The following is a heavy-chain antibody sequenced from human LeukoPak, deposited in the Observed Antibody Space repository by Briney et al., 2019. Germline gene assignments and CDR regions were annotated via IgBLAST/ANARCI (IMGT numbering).Heavy chain of an antibody. D-gene: IGHD6-13*01. CDR1: GFTFSDYY. CDR3: ARGPLGMDSSSWPNWFDP. J-gene: IGHJ5*02. Sequence: GKSLRLSCAASGFTFSDYYMSWIRQAPGKGLEWVSYISSSGSTIYYADSVKGRFTISRDNAKNSLYLQMNSLRAEDTAVYYCARGPLGMDSSSWPNWFDPWGQGTLVTVSS. V-gene: IGHV3-11*01. CDR2: ISSSGSTI.